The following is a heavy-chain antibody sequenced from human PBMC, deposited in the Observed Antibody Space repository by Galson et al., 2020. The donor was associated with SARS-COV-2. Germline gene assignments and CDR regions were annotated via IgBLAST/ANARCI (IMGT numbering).Heavy chain of an antibody. CDR2: ISYDGTKR. V-gene: IGHV3-30*04. CDR3: ARETDDYTSSWYDY. CDR1: GSTFSNSA. D-gene: IGHD6-13*01. Sequence: GGSLRLSCTASGSTFSNSAMPWVRRAPGKGLEWVAIISYDGTKRYNLNSMKGRFTISRDNSKNTLYLQMDSLTPEDTAVYYCARETDDYTSSWYDYWGQGTLVTVSS. J-gene: IGHJ4*02.